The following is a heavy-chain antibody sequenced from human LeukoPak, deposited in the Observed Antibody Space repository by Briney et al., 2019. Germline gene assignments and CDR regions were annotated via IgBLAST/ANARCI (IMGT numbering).Heavy chain of an antibody. D-gene: IGHD3-10*01. CDR3: AKDDDGVLKFDW. J-gene: IGHJ4*02. CDR1: LDSVSSSY. V-gene: IGHV4-59*02. CDR2: IYYTGST. Sequence: SETLSLTRSVSLDSVSSSYWSWIGQPPGTRREGIGYIYYTGSTNYNPSLKSRVTISSDTSKNQFSLNLRSVTAADTAVYYCAKDDDGVLKFDWWGQGTLVTVSS.